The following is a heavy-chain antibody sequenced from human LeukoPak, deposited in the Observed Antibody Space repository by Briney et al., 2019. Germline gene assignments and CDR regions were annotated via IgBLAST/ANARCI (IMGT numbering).Heavy chain of an antibody. Sequence: GGSLRLSCAASGFTFTTYAMTWVRQALGKGLEWVSGITGSGASTYYTNSVKGRFTISRDNSKDTLYLQMNSLGVDDTAVYYCAKRDSSNDFWSGYHAFDIWGQGTMVTVSS. CDR2: ITGSGAST. V-gene: IGHV3-23*01. D-gene: IGHD3-3*01. J-gene: IGHJ3*02. CDR1: GFTFTTYA. CDR3: AKRDSSNDFWSGYHAFDI.